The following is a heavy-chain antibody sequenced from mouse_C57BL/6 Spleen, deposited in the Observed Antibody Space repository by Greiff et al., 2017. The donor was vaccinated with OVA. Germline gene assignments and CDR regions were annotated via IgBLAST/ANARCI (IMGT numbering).Heavy chain of an antibody. V-gene: IGHV1-74*01. J-gene: IGHJ4*01. Sequence: QVQLKQPGAELVKPGASVKVSCKASGYTFTSYWMHWVKQRPGQGLEWIGRIHPSDSDTNYNQKFKGKATLTVDKSSSPAYMQLSSLTSEDSAVYYCAIPDGYYVLNYYAMDYWGQGTSVTVSS. CDR3: AIPDGYYVLNYYAMDY. CDR2: IHPSDSDT. D-gene: IGHD2-3*01. CDR1: GYTFTSYW.